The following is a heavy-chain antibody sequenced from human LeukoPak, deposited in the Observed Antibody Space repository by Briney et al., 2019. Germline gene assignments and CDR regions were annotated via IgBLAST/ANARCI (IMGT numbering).Heavy chain of an antibody. V-gene: IGHV4-34*01. CDR2: INHSGST. J-gene: IGHJ4*02. Sequence: SETLSLTCAVYGGSFSGYYWSWIRQPPGKGLEWIGEINHSGSTNYNPSLKSRVTISVDTSKNQFSLKLSSVTAADTAVYYCARGRYYYGSGSYRMPFDYWGQGTLVTVFS. CDR3: ARGRYYYGSGSYRMPFDY. D-gene: IGHD3-10*01. CDR1: GGSFSGYY.